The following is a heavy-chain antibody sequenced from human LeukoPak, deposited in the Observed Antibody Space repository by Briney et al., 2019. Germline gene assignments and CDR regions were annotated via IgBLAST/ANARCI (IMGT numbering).Heavy chain of an antibody. D-gene: IGHD3-22*01. CDR2: IYTSGRT. J-gene: IGHJ3*02. V-gene: IGHV4-4*07. Sequence: SETLSLTCTVSGGSISGDYWSWIRQPAGTGLEWIGRIYTSGRTIYNPSLKSRVTMSVDTSKNQFSLRLNSVTAADTAVYHCAKSNGYGLIDIWGQGTMVTVSS. CDR1: GGSISGDY. CDR3: AKSNGYGLIDI.